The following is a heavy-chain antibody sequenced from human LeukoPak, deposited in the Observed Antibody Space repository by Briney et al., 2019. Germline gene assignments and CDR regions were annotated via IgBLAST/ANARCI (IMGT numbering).Heavy chain of an antibody. D-gene: IGHD3-10*01. J-gene: IGHJ4*02. V-gene: IGHV1-24*01. CDR2: FDPEDGET. CDR1: GYTLTELS. CDR3: ATEISPGLMVRGVY. Sequence: GASVKVSCKVSGYTLTELSMHWVGQAPGKGLEWMGGFDPEDGETIYAQKFQGRVNMTEDTSTDTAYRELTSLRSEDKSVYYCATEISPGLMVRGVYWGQGTLVTVSS.